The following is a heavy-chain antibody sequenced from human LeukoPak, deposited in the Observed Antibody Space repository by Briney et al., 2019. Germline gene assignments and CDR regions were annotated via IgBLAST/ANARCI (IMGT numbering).Heavy chain of an antibody. Sequence: ASVKVSCKASGYTFTNYYIHWVRQAPGQGLEWMGITDPIGGSTNYAQKFQGRVTMTRDTSTSTVYMELSSLRSEDTAVYYCARDRGIQLWQFDYWGQGTLVTVSS. CDR2: TDPIGGST. CDR3: ARDRGIQLWQFDY. V-gene: IGHV1-46*01. CDR1: GYTFTNYY. J-gene: IGHJ4*02. D-gene: IGHD5-18*01.